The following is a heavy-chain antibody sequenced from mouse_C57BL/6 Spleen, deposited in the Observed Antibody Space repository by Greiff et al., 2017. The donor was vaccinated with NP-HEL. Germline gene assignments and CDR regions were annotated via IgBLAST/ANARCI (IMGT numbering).Heavy chain of an antibody. J-gene: IGHJ4*01. CDR1: GYAFSSSW. V-gene: IGHV1-82*01. CDR2: IYPGDGDT. D-gene: IGHD2-14*01. CDR3: ARGYGYGGDYYAMDY. Sequence: VQLQQSGPELVKPGASVKISCKASGYAFSSSWMNWVKQRPGKGLEWIGRIYPGDGDTNYNGKFKGKATPTADKSSSTAYMQFSSLTSEDSAVYFCARGYGYGGDYYAMDYWGQGTSVTVSS.